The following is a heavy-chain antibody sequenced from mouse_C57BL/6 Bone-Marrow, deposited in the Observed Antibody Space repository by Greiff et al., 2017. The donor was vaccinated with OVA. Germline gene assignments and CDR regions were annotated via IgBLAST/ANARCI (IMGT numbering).Heavy chain of an antibody. Sequence: EVMLVESGGGLVKPGGSLKLSCAASGFTFSDYGMHWVRQAPEKGLEWVAYISSGSSTIYYADTVKVRFTISRDKAKNTLFLQMTSLRSEDAAMYYCAWKLTNYWGPGTTLTVSS. CDR1: GFTFSDYG. CDR2: ISSGSSTI. J-gene: IGHJ2*01. CDR3: AWKLTNY. V-gene: IGHV5-17*01. D-gene: IGHD1-1*01.